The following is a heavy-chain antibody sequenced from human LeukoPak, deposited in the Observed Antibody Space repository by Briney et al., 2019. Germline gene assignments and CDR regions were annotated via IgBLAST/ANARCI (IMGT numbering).Heavy chain of an antibody. D-gene: IGHD5-24*01. V-gene: IGHV4-61*02. Sequence: SETQSLTCTVSGGSISSGSYYWSWIRQPAGKGLEWIGRIYTSGSTNYNPSLKSRVTISVDTSKNQFSLKLSSVTAADTAVYYCARLQSDGFLFDYWGQGTLVTVSS. CDR2: IYTSGST. CDR1: GGSISSGSYY. J-gene: IGHJ4*02. CDR3: ARLQSDGFLFDY.